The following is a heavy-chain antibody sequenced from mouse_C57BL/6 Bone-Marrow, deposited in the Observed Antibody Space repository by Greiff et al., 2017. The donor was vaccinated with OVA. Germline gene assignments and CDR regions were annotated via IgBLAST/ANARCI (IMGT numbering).Heavy chain of an antibody. D-gene: IGHD1-1*01. CDR3: ASPLYYGSSSHAMDY. V-gene: IGHV1-54*01. CDR2: INPGSGGT. J-gene: IGHJ4*01. CDR1: GYAFTNYL. Sequence: QVQLKESGAELVRPGTSVKVSCKASGYAFTNYLIEWVKQRPGQGLEWIGVINPGSGGTSYNEKFKGKATLTADKSSSTAYMQLSSLTSEDSAVYFCASPLYYGSSSHAMDYWGQGTSVTVSS.